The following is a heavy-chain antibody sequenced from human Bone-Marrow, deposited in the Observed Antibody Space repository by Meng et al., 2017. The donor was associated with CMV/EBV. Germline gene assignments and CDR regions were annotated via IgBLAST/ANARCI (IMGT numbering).Heavy chain of an antibody. CDR3: ARVGGGSPLVDY. V-gene: IGHV3-48*04. CDR1: GFTFSSYW. D-gene: IGHD2-15*01. J-gene: IGHJ4*02. CDR2: ISSSGSTI. Sequence: GEYLKISCAASGFTFSSYWMNWVRLAPGKGLEWVSYISSSGSTIYYPDSVKGRFSISRDNAKNSLYLQMNSLRAEDTAVYYCARVGGGSPLVDYWGQGTLVTVSS.